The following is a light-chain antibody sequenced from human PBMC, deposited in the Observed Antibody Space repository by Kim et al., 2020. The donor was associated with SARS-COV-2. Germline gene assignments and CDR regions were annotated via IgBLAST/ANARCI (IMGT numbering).Light chain of an antibody. CDR1: QSVFHSANDKNN. Sequence: DIVMTQSPDSLAVSLGERATIKCKSSQSVFHSANDKNNLAWYQQRPGQFPKLLIYWASTREFGVPDRFRGSGSGTDFTLTISSLQAEDVAVYYCQQYYSIPWTFGQGTKVDI. V-gene: IGKV4-1*01. CDR3: QQYYSIPWT. J-gene: IGKJ1*01. CDR2: WAS.